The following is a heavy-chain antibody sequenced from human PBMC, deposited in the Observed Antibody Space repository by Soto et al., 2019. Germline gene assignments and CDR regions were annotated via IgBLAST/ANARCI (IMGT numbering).Heavy chain of an antibody. CDR1: GGTFSSYA. CDR3: ARLTWEAPAAIPYWYFYL. CDR2: IIPIFGTA. D-gene: IGHD2-2*02. V-gene: IGHV1-69*01. Sequence: QVQLVQSGAEVKKPGSSVKVSCKASGGTFSSYAISWVRQAPGQGLEWMGGIIPIFGTANYAQKFQGRVTITADESTSTAYMELSSLRSEDTAVYYCARLTWEAPAAIPYWYFYLWGRGTLVTVSS. J-gene: IGHJ2*01.